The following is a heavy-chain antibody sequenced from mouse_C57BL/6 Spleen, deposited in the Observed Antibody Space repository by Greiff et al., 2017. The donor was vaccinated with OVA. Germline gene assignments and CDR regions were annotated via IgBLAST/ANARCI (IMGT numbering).Heavy chain of an antibody. D-gene: IGHD2-4*01. V-gene: IGHV10-1*01. CDR2: IRRKSNTYAT. Sequence: EVQRVESGGGLVQPTGSLKLSCAASGFSFNTYAMNWVRPAPGKGLEWVARIRRKSNTYATYYDDSVKDRFTISRDDSDSMLYLQMNNLKTEDTDMYDCVRHEAYDFDHCSMDYWGQGTAVTVST. CDR3: VRHEAYDFDHCSMDY. CDR1: GFSFNTYA. J-gene: IGHJ4*01.